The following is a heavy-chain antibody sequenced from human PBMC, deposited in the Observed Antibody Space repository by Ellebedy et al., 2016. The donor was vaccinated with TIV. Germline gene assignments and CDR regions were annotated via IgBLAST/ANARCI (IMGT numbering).Heavy chain of an antibody. Sequence: GESLKISCAASGFTVSSNYMSWVRQAPGKGLEWVSVIYSGGSTYYADSVKGRFTISRDNSKNTLYLQMNSLRAEDTAVYYCTTDLMRLGDYWGQGTLVTVSS. CDR1: GFTVSSNY. CDR3: TTDLMRLGDY. D-gene: IGHD6-25*01. CDR2: IYSGGST. J-gene: IGHJ4*02. V-gene: IGHV3-66*01.